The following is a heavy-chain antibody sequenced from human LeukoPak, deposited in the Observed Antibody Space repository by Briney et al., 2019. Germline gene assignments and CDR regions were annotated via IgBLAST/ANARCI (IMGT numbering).Heavy chain of an antibody. D-gene: IGHD2-2*01. CDR1: GGTFSSYA. CDR2: IIPKFGTA. J-gene: IGHJ4*02. Sequence: SVKVSCRASGGTFSSYAISWVRQAPGQGLEWMGGIIPKFGTAKYAQKFQGRVTITTDESTSTVYMELSSLRSEDTAVYYCARDRDCSSTSCFSWLDYWGQGTLVTVSS. CDR3: ARDRDCSSTSCFSWLDY. V-gene: IGHV1-69*05.